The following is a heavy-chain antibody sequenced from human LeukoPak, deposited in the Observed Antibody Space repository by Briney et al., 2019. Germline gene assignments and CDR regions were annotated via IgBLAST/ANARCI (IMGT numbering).Heavy chain of an antibody. D-gene: IGHD2-15*01. Sequence: GGSLRLSCAASGFTFSSYAMHWVRQARGKGLEWVAVISYDGSNKYYADSVKGRFTISRDNSKNTLYLQMNSLRAEDTAVYYCARDPGYCSGGSCYSSSRFDYWGQGTLVTVFS. J-gene: IGHJ4*02. CDR3: ARDPGYCSGGSCYSSSRFDY. CDR2: ISYDGSNK. V-gene: IGHV3-30*04. CDR1: GFTFSSYA.